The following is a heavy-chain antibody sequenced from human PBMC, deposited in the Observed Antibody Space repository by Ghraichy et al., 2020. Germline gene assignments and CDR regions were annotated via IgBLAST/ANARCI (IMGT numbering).Heavy chain of an antibody. CDR2: ISYDGSNK. Sequence: GGSLRLSCAASGFTFSSYSMHWVRQAPGKGLEWVAVISYDGSNKYYAASVKGRFTISRDNSKNTLYLQMNSLRAEDTGVYYCARDIKSSSWSYYYYAMDVWGQGTTGTVSS. V-gene: IGHV3-30-3*01. D-gene: IGHD6-13*01. CDR1: GFTFSSYS. J-gene: IGHJ6*02. CDR3: ARDIKSSSWSYYYYAMDV.